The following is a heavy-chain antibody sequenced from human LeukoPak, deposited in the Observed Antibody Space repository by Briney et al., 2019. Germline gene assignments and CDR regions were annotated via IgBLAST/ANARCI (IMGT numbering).Heavy chain of an antibody. V-gene: IGHV3-21*01. CDR2: ISSSSSYI. Sequence: GGSLRLSCAASGFTFDDYAMNWVRQAPGKGLEWVSSISSSSSYIYYADSVKGRFTISRDNAKNSLYLQMNSLRAEDTAVYYCARGYDCSSTSCYPTPYYYYYYMDVWGKGTTVTVSS. CDR3: ARGYDCSSTSCYPTPYYYYYYMDV. J-gene: IGHJ6*03. D-gene: IGHD2-2*01. CDR1: GFTFDDYA.